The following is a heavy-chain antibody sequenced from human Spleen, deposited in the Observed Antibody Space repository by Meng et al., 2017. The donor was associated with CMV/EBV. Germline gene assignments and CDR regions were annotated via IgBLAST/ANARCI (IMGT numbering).Heavy chain of an antibody. CDR1: GFTFSAYS. CDR3: AGFGVAITNGMDV. CDR2: ISTTSTYI. V-gene: IGHV3-21*01. Sequence: ETLSLTCAASGFTFSAYSINWVRQAPGKGLEWVSSISTTSTYIYYADSVKGRFTISRDNAKNSLYLQMNSLRAEDTAVYYCAGFGVAITNGMDVWGQGTTVTVSS. D-gene: IGHD3-3*01. J-gene: IGHJ6*02.